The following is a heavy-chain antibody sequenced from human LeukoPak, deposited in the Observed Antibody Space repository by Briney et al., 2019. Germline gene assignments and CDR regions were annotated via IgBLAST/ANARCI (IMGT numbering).Heavy chain of an antibody. CDR2: IYYSGST. Sequence: PSETLALTCTVSGGPISSSIYYWGWIRQPPGKGLEWIGTIYYSGSTFYSPSLKSRVTISIDTSKNQFSLKLSSVTAADTALYYCARHPSFDWFGPWGQGTLVTVSS. J-gene: IGHJ5*02. CDR3: ARHPSFDWFGP. V-gene: IGHV4-39*01. CDR1: GGPISSSIYY. D-gene: IGHD3-3*01.